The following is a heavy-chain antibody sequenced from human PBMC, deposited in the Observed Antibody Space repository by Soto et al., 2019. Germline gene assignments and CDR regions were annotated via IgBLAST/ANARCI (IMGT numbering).Heavy chain of an antibody. CDR2: INHSGST. CDR3: ARGETTVTTFLYYYYGMDV. D-gene: IGHD4-17*01. J-gene: IGHJ6*02. Sequence: SETLSLTCAVYGGSFSGYYWSWIRQPPGKGLEWIGEINHSGSTNYNPSLKSRVTISVDTSKNQFSLKLSSVTAADTAVYYCARGETTVTTFLYYYYGMDVWGQGTTVTVSS. CDR1: GGSFSGYY. V-gene: IGHV4-34*01.